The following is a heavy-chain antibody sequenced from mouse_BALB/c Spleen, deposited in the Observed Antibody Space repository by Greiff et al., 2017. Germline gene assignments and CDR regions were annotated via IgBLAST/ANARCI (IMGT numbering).Heavy chain of an antibody. CDR2: IDPANGNT. Sequence: VQLQQSGAELVKPGASVKLSCTASGFNIKDTYMHWVKQRPEQGLEWIGRIDPANGNTKYDPKFQGKATITADKSSSTAYMQLSSLTSEDSAVYYCTRRDGNYGGWYFDVWGAGTTVTVSS. CDR1: GFNIKDTY. CDR3: TRRDGNYGGWYFDV. V-gene: IGHV14-3*02. D-gene: IGHD2-1*01. J-gene: IGHJ1*01.